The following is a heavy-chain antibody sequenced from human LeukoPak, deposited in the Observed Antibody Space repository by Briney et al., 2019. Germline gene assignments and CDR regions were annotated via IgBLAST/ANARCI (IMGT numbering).Heavy chain of an antibody. D-gene: IGHD6-13*01. CDR2: INTNSSGT. CDR1: GYTFTGYY. Sequence: ASVKLSCTASGYTFTGYYMHWVRQAPGQGLEWMGWINTNSSGTNYAQKFQGRVTMARDTSISTAYMELSRLRSDDTAVYYCASGIAAAGTIGNWFDPWGQGTLVTVSS. J-gene: IGHJ5*02. V-gene: IGHV1-2*02. CDR3: ASGIAAAGTIGNWFDP.